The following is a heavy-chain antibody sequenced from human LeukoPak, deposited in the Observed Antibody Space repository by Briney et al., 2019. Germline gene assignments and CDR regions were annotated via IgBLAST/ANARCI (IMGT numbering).Heavy chain of an antibody. Sequence: SETLSLTCTVTGDSMGTYYWSFIRQPAGKGLEWIGYIYYSGSTNYNPSLKSRVTISVDTSKNQFSLKLSSVTAADTAVYYCARGSDHYDSSGYRYFDLWGWGTLATASS. D-gene: IGHD3-22*01. CDR3: ARGSDHYDSSGYRYFDL. J-gene: IGHJ2*01. V-gene: IGHV4-59*01. CDR2: IYYSGST. CDR1: GDSMGTYY.